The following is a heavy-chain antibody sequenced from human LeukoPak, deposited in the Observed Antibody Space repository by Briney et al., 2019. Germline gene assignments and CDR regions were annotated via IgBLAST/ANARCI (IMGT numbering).Heavy chain of an antibody. D-gene: IGHD3-9*01. CDR1: GFTLSSYA. J-gene: IGHJ4*02. CDR2: LGISGDYA. Sequence: PGGSLRLSCVASGFTLSSYAVSWVRQAPGKGLQWASSLGISGDYAWYAGSVKGRFTISRDSSKNTLYLQMNRLGAEDTAVYFCARGGGGNSDFLTTYTGASLSFDYWGQGALVTVSS. CDR3: ARGGGGNSDFLTTYTGASLSFDY. V-gene: IGHV3-23*01.